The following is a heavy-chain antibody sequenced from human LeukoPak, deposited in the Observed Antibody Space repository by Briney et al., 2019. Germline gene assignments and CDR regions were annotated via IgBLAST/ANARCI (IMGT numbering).Heavy chain of an antibody. Sequence: GGSLRLSCAASGFTFDDYGMSWVRQAPGKGLEWVSGINRNGGSTGYADSVKGRFTISRDNAKNSLYLQMNSLRAEDTALYYCARVMGSGYSLDYWGQGTLVTVSS. CDR2: INRNGGST. CDR1: GFTFDDYG. J-gene: IGHJ4*02. V-gene: IGHV3-20*04. CDR3: ARVMGSGYSLDY. D-gene: IGHD3-22*01.